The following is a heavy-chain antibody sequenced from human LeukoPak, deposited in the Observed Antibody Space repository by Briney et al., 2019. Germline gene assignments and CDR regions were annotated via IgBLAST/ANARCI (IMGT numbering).Heavy chain of an antibody. CDR3: ARDSSSWSFFDY. V-gene: IGHV3-23*01. CDR1: GFTFSSYA. CDR2: ISGSGGST. D-gene: IGHD6-13*01. J-gene: IGHJ4*02. Sequence: GSLRLSCAASGFTFSSYAMSWVRQAPGKGLEWVSAISGSGGSTYYADSVKGRFTISRDNSKNTLYLQMNSLRAEDTAVYYCARDSSSWSFFDYWGQGTLVTVSS.